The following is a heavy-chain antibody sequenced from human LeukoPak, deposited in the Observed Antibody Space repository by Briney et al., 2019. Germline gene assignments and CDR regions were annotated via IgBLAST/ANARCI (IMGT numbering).Heavy chain of an antibody. J-gene: IGHJ3*02. CDR1: GFTFDDYA. CDR3: ARDGGGYPTGAFDI. Sequence: GGSLRLSCAASGFTFDDYAMHWVRQAPGKGLEWVTGISWNSDSTAYADSVKGRLSISRDNAKNSLYLQLNSLRIEDTALYYCARDGGGYPTGAFDIWGQGTTVIVSS. V-gene: IGHV3-9*01. D-gene: IGHD1-26*01. CDR2: ISWNSDST.